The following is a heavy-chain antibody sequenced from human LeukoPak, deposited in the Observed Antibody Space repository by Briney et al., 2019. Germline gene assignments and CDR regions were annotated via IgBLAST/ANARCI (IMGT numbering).Heavy chain of an antibody. J-gene: IGHJ4*02. CDR3: ARVGGRWLQLDY. CDR1: GFTFSSYE. D-gene: IGHD5-24*01. Sequence: PGGSLRLSCAASGFTFSSYEMNWVRLAQGKGLERVSYISSSGSAVYYADSVKGRFTISRDNAKNSLYLQMNSLRAEDTAVYYCARVGGRWLQLDYWGQGTLVTVSS. V-gene: IGHV3-48*03. CDR2: ISSSGSAV.